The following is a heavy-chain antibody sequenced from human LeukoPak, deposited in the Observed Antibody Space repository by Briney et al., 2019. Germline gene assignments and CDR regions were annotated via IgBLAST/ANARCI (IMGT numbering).Heavy chain of an antibody. Sequence: PSQTLSLTCTVSGGSISSGSYYWSWIRQPAGKGLEWIGRIYTSGSTNYNPSLKSRVTISVDTSKNQFSLKLSSVTAADTAVYYCVRGYSSSPPLLWGQGTLVTVSS. CDR3: VRGYSSSPPLL. D-gene: IGHD3-22*01. V-gene: IGHV4-61*02. CDR1: GGSISSGSYY. CDR2: IYTSGST. J-gene: IGHJ4*02.